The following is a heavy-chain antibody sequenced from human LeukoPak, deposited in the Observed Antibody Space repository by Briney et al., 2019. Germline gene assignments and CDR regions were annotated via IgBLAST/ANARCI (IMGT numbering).Heavy chain of an antibody. CDR3: AKDATAVVGTVYMDV. V-gene: IGHV3-48*03. CDR1: GFTFSNYE. CDR2: ISNIGDII. D-gene: IGHD6-13*01. J-gene: IGHJ6*03. Sequence: GGSLRLSCAASGFTFSNYEMNWVRQAPGKGLEWISHISNIGDIIHYADSVEGRFTISRDNAKNSLYLQMNSLRAEDTAVYYCAKDATAVVGTVYMDVWGKGTTVTVSS.